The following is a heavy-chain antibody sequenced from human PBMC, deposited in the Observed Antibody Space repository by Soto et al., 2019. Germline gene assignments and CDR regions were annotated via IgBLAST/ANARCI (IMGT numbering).Heavy chain of an antibody. CDR2: ISDSGNT. Sequence: QVQLLESGPRLVNPSETLSLTCSVSGGSPSSNYRSWIRQPPGKGLEWIGCISDSGNTDYNPSLKGRVTVALDTSKNQFSLHLSSVTAADTAVYYCARGLAPNSWGHGTLVTVSS. J-gene: IGHJ5*01. D-gene: IGHD6-19*01. CDR1: GGSPSSNY. CDR3: ARGLAPNS. V-gene: IGHV4-59*01.